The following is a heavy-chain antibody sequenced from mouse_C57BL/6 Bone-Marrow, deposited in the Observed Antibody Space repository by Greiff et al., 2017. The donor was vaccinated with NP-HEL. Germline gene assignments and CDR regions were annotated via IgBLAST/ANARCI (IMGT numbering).Heavy chain of an antibody. CDR1: GFNIKNTY. CDR2: IDPAHGNT. Sequence: EVKLMESVAELVRPGASVKLSCTASGFNIKNTYMHWVKQRPEQGLAWIGRIDPAHGNTQYDPKFQGKANITADTSSNTAYLQLSCLTAEDSAIYYCASSNSNDLDYWGQGTTLTVSS. V-gene: IGHV14-3*01. J-gene: IGHJ2*01. D-gene: IGHD2-5*01. CDR3: ASSNSNDLDY.